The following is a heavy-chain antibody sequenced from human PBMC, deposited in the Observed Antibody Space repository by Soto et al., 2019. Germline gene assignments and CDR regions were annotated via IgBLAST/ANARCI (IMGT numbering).Heavy chain of an antibody. CDR3: ARHLFDSWKGYAYYYCMDV. CDR2: LYYSAMT. CDR1: GGSIRSHN. J-gene: IGHJ6*03. D-gene: IGHD3-3*01. V-gene: IGHV4-59*08. Sequence: QVQLQESGPGLVKPSETLSLTCSVPGGSIRSHNWSWIRQPPGKGLEWIGCLYYSAMTEYNPSLKSRVTISADPSNNQVSLKLSSVTAADTAVYYCARHLFDSWKGYAYYYCMDVWGKGTAVTVSS.